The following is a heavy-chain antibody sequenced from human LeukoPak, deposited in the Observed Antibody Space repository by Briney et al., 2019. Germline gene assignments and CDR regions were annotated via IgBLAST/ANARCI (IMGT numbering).Heavy chain of an antibody. J-gene: IGHJ4*02. D-gene: IGHD6-19*01. CDR2: INPNSGGT. CDR1: GYTFTGYY. Sequence: ASVKVSCKASGYTFTGYYMHWVRQAPGQGLEWMGWINPNSGGTNYAQKFQGRVTMTRDTSISTAYMELSRLRSDDTAVYYCARERGSGWSKGPDYWGQGTLVTVSS. V-gene: IGHV1-2*02. CDR3: ARERGSGWSKGPDY.